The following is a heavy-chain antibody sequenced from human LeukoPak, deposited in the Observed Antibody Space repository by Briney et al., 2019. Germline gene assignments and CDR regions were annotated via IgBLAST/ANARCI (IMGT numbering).Heavy chain of an antibody. CDR2: IYYSGST. J-gene: IGHJ4*01. CDR1: GGSISSSSYY. Sequence: SETLSLTCTVSGGSISSSSYYWGWLRQPPGKGLEWIGSIYYSGSTYYNPSLKSRVTISVDTSKNQFSLKLSSVTAADTAVYYCARRGSGWYYFDYWGHGTLVTVSS. D-gene: IGHD6-19*01. CDR3: ARRGSGWYYFDY. V-gene: IGHV4-39*01.